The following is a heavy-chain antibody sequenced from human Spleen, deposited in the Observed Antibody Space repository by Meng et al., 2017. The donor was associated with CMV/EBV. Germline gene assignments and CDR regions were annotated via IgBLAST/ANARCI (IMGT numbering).Heavy chain of an antibody. D-gene: IGHD6-19*01. CDR3: AKDFAVAVGGNAFDI. V-gene: IGHV3-15*01. Sequence: GESLKISCATSGFSFSKASMSWVRQAPGKGPQWVARIKSFSNGGATDYATAVKGRFTISRDDSENTVYLQMNSLKIEDTALYFCAKDFAVAVGGNAFDIWGQGTLVTVSS. CDR1: GFSFSKAS. J-gene: IGHJ3*02. CDR2: IKSFSNGGAT.